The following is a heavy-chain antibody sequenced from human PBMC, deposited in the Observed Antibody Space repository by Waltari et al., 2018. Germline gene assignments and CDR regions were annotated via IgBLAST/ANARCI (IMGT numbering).Heavy chain of an antibody. CDR2: IYAAGGT. Sequence: EVQLVESGGGLIQPGGAPRLSCAASGFIVSYNYMSWVRQPPGKGLEWVSVIYAAGGTYYAASVQGRFTISRDTSKSTLYLQMDSLRVEDSAVYYCARAGLGSPLEWQRMFDSWGQGTLVTVSS. D-gene: IGHD5-12*01. V-gene: IGHV3-53*01. J-gene: IGHJ4*02. CDR1: GFIVSYNY. CDR3: ARAGLGSPLEWQRMFDS.